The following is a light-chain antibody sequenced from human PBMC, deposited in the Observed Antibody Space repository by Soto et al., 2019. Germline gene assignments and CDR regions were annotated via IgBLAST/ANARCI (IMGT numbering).Light chain of an antibody. V-gene: IGLV2-14*01. CDR1: SSDVGGYKY. CDR2: EVS. Sequence: QSALTQPASVSGFPGQSITISCTGTSSDVGGYKYVSWYQQHPGKAPKLIIYEVSNRPSGVSNRFSGSKSGNTASLTISGLQAEDEADYYCCSYAGSGTYVFGTGTKVTVL. CDR3: CSYAGSGTYV. J-gene: IGLJ1*01.